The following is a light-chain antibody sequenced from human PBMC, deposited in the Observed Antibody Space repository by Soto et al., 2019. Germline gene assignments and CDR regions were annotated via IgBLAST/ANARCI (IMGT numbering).Light chain of an antibody. Sequence: DIQMTQSPSTLSASVGDRVTITCRASQSISSWLAWYQQKPGKAPKLLIYDASSLESGVPSRFSGSGPGTDFTLTISSLQPEDFATYYCQQSYSTLTWTFGQGTKVDIK. CDR2: DAS. CDR3: QQSYSTLTWT. CDR1: QSISSW. V-gene: IGKV1-5*01. J-gene: IGKJ1*01.